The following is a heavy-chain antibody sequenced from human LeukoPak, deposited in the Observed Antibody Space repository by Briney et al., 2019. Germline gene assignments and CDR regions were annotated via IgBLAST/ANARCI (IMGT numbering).Heavy chain of an antibody. V-gene: IGHV1-46*01. J-gene: IGHJ4*02. CDR2: IYPRDGST. CDR1: GYTFTSDY. CDR3: ARDQEGFDY. Sequence: ASVKVSCKASGYTFTSDYIHWMRQAPGQGLEWMGMIYPRDGSTSYAQKFQGRVTVTRDTSTSTVHMELSGLRSEDTAVYYCARDQEGFDYWGQGTLVTVSS.